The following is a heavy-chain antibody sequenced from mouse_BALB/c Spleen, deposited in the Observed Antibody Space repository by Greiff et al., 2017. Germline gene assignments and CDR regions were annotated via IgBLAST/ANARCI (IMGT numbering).Heavy chain of an antibody. Sequence: EVKLQESGGGLVQPGGSRKLSCAASGFTFSSFGMHWVRQAPEKGLEWVAYISSGSSTIYYADTVKGRFTISRDNPKNTLFLQMTSLRSEDTAMYYCASLLLYYAMDYWGQGTSVTVSS. D-gene: IGHD2-10*01. CDR1: GFTFSSFG. V-gene: IGHV5-17*02. J-gene: IGHJ4*01. CDR2: ISSGSSTI. CDR3: ASLLLYYAMDY.